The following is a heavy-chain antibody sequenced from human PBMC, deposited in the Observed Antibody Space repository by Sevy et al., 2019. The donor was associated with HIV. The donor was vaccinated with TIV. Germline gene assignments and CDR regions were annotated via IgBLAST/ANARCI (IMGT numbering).Heavy chain of an antibody. J-gene: IGHJ6*03. D-gene: IGHD2-2*02. CDR2: IYTSGST. Sequence: SETLSLTCTVSGGSISSYYWSWIRQPAGKGLEWIGRIYTSGSTNYNPSLKSRVTMSVDTSKNQFSLKLSSVTAADTAVYYCARGVRPVQEYCSSTSCYNYYYYYMDVSGKGTSVTVSS. CDR3: ARGVRPVQEYCSSTSCYNYYYYYMDV. V-gene: IGHV4-4*07. CDR1: GGSISSYY.